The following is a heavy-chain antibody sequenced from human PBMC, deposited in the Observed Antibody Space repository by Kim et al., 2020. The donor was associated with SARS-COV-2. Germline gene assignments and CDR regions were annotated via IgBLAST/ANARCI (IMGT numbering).Heavy chain of an antibody. CDR2: IQPSGSA. Sequence: SETLSLTRGVKGDSFSGFYCSWIRQPPGRGLEWIGEIQPSGSANYNPSLKSRVTISSDTSKTHFFLNLTSVTAADTAVYYCARGRYKDSWGQGTLVAVSS. D-gene: IGHD5-18*01. J-gene: IGHJ5*02. V-gene: IGHV4-34*01. CDR3: ARGRYKDS. CDR1: GDSFSGFY.